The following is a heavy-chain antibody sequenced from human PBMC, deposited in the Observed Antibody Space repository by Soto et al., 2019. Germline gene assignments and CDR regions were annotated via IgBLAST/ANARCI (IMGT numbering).Heavy chain of an antibody. CDR3: ARDVGPYYGSGGYYYYGMDV. CDR2: IYYSGST. D-gene: IGHD3-10*01. J-gene: IGHJ6*02. V-gene: IGHV4-59*01. Sequence: PSETLSLTCTVSGGSISSYYWSWIRQPPGKGLEWIGYIYYSGSTNYNPSLKSRVTISVDTSKNQFSLKLSSVTAADTAVYYCARDVGPYYGSGGYYYYGMDVWGQGTTVTVSS. CDR1: GGSISSYY.